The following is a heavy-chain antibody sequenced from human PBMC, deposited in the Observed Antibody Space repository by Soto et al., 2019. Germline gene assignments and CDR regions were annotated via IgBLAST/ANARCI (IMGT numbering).Heavy chain of an antibody. V-gene: IGHV1-18*01. D-gene: IGHD3-10*01. J-gene: IGHJ4*02. Sequence: QVQLVQSGAEVKKSGASVKVSCKASGYTFTSYGISWVRQAPGQGLEWMGWISAYNGNTNYAQKLQGRVTMTTDTSTSTAYMELRSLRSDDTAVYYCARAPPVTMVRGAQPGLDYWGQGTLVTVSS. CDR3: ARAPPVTMVRGAQPGLDY. CDR2: ISAYNGNT. CDR1: GYTFTSYG.